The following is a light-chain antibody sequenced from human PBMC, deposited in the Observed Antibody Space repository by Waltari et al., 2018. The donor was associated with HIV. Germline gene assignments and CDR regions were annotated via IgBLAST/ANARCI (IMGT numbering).Light chain of an antibody. J-gene: IGKJ4*01. CDR2: WAS. Sequence: DIVMTQSPDSLAVSLGETVSINCKSSRTVLYPSDNKNYLAWYQHKPGQAPRVLISWASTRAVMVPSSIPALGVPERFSGSGSGTNFSLTISGLQEDDVAIYYCQQYFSLPPTFGGGTRVERK. V-gene: IGKV4-1*01. CDR3: QQYFSLPPT. CDR1: RTVLYPSDNKNY.